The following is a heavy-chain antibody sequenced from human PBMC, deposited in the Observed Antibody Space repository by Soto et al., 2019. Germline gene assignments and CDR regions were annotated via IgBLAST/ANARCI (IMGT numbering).Heavy chain of an antibody. CDR3: ARAFAIDWYTYYFDY. CDR1: GGTFSSYT. CDR2: IIPILGIA. Sequence: SVKVSCKASGGTFSSYTISWVRQAPGQGLEWMGRIIPILGIANYAQKFQGRVTITADKSTSTAYMELSSLRSEDTAVYYCARAFAIDWYTYYFDYWGQGPLVTVSS. J-gene: IGHJ4*02. V-gene: IGHV1-69*02. D-gene: IGHD3-9*01.